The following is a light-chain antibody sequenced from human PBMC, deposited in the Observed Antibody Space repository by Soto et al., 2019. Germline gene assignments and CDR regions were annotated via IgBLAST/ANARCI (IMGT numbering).Light chain of an antibody. CDR1: QSVSSF. V-gene: IGKV3-15*01. J-gene: IGKJ1*01. CDR3: QQYNNWPWT. CDR2: GAS. Sequence: DIVMTQSPTTLSVSPGDRATLSCRASQSVSSFLAWYQQKPGQAPRLLIYGASTRSTGTPARFSGSGSGTKFTLTISSLQPEDFAVYYCQQYNNWPWTFGQGTKVEIK.